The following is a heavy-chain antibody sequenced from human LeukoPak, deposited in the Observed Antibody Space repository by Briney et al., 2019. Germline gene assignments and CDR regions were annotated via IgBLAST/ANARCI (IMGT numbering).Heavy chain of an antibody. CDR2: IYPGDSDT. D-gene: IGHD6-19*01. CDR1: GYSFTSYW. CDR3: ARRILVSGAVFFDF. V-gene: IGHV5-51*01. J-gene: IGHJ4*02. Sequence: EESLQISCQGSGYSFTSYWIGWVRQMPGKGLEWMGIIYPGDSDTRYSPSFQGQVTISGDKSISTAYLQWSSLKASDTAMYYCARRILVSGAVFFDFWGQGTLVTVSS.